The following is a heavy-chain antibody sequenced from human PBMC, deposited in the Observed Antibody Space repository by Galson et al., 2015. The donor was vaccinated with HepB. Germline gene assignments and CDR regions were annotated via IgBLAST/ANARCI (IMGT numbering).Heavy chain of an antibody. CDR2: TYYRSKWYN. D-gene: IGHD6-19*01. J-gene: IGHJ4*02. CDR1: GDSVSSNSAA. Sequence: CAISGDSVSSNSAAWNWIRQSPSRGLEWLGRTYYRSKWYNDYAVSVKSRITINPDTSKNQFSLQLNSVTPEDTAVYYCARAGPAWGEQWLVQTLDYWGQGTLVTVSS. V-gene: IGHV6-1*01. CDR3: ARAGPAWGEQWLVQTLDY.